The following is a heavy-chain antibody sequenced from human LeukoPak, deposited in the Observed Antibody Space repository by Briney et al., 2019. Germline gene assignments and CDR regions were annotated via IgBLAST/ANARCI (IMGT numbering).Heavy chain of an antibody. CDR3: ASLNWGPLDAFDI. D-gene: IGHD3-16*01. J-gene: IGHJ3*02. V-gene: IGHV3-30*02. CDR2: IRYDGSNK. CDR1: GFTFSSYG. Sequence: PGGSLRLSCAASGFTFSSYGMHWVRQAPGKGLEWVAFIRYDGSNKYYADSVKGRFTISRDNSKNTLYLQMNSLRAEDTAVYYCASLNWGPLDAFDIWGQGTMVTVSS.